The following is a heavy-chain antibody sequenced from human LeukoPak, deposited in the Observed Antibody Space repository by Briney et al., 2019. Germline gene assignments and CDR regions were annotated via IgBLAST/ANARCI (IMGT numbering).Heavy chain of an antibody. D-gene: IGHD3-3*01. Sequence: GGSLRLSCTIFGGTLSTYEFNWVRQAPGKGLEWVANIKQDGSEKYYVDSVKGRFTISRDNAENSLYLQMNSLRAEDTAMYYCAKYYDFWSGYLPFDYWGQGTLVTVSS. CDR3: AKYYDFWSGYLPFDY. V-gene: IGHV3-7*01. CDR2: IKQDGSEK. J-gene: IGHJ4*02. CDR1: GGTLSTYE.